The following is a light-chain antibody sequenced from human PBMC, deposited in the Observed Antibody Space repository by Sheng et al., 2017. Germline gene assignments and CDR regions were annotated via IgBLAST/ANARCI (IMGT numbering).Light chain of an antibody. CDR3: QQSDRTPYT. CDR1: QIIGRY. Sequence: DIQMTQSPSSLSASVGDRVTITCRASQIIGRYLNWYQQXPGEAPKLLVYSASKLQTGVPSRFSGGGSGTDFTLTITSLQSEDFATYYCQQSDRTPYTFGQGTKLEIK. J-gene: IGKJ2*01. V-gene: IGKV1-39*01. CDR2: SAS.